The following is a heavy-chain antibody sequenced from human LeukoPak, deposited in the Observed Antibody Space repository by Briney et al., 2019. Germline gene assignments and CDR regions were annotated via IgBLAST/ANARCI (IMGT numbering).Heavy chain of an antibody. D-gene: IGHD3-22*01. V-gene: IGHV4-34*01. CDR1: GGSFSGYY. CDR3: ARGRDYYDSSGYYPPYYFDY. Sequence: PSETLSLTCAVYGGSFSGYYWSWIRQPPGKGLELIGEINHSGSTNYNPSLKSRVTISVDTSKNQFSLKLSSVTAADTAVYYCARGRDYYDSSGYYPPYYFDYWGQGTLVTVSS. J-gene: IGHJ4*02. CDR2: INHSGST.